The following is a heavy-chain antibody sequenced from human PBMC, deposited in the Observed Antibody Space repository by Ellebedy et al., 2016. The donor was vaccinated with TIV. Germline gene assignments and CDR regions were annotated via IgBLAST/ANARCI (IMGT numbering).Heavy chain of an antibody. D-gene: IGHD3-10*01. J-gene: IGHJ6*02. Sequence: PGGSLRLSCKGSGYTFTTYWIVWVRQMPGKGLEWMGIIYPDDSDARYIPSFQGQVTISADNSVDTAYLQWGRLKAPDTAMYYCARLGESPQSRGDIYHYGMDVWGQGTTVTVSS. CDR3: ARLGESPQSRGDIYHYGMDV. CDR1: GYTFTTYW. CDR2: IYPDDSDA. V-gene: IGHV5-51*01.